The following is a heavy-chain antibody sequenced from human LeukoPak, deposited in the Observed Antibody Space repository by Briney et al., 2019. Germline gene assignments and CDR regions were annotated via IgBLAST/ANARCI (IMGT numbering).Heavy chain of an antibody. CDR3: ARWHPYLYYFDY. V-gene: IGHV4-59*01. J-gene: IGHJ4*02. D-gene: IGHD2-2*01. Sequence: PSETLSLTCTVSGGSISSYYWSWIRQPSGKGLEWIGYIYYSGSTNYNPSLKSRVTISVDTSKNQFSLKLSSVTAADTAVYYCARWHPYLYYFDYWGQGTLVTVSS. CDR1: GGSISSYY. CDR2: IYYSGST.